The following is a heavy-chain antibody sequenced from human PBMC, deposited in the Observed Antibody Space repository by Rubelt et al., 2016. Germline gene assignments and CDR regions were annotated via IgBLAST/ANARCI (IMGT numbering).Heavy chain of an antibody. D-gene: IGHD3-10*01. V-gene: IGHV4-34*01. J-gene: IGHJ4*02. CDR1: GGSFSGYY. CDR2: INHSGST. Sequence: QVQLQQWGAGLLKPSETLSLTCAVYGGSFSGYYWSWIRQPPGKGLEWIGEINHSGSTNFNPSLKSRGTISVDTSKNQFALKLSSVTAADTAVYYCARGLKSYYGSGSYYPNWGQGTLVTVSS. CDR3: ARGLKSYYGSGSYYPN.